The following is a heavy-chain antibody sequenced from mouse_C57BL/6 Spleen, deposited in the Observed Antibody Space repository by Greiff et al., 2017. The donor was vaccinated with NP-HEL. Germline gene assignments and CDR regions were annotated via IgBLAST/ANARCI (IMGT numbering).Heavy chain of an antibody. J-gene: IGHJ3*01. CDR1: GYTFTSYW. Sequence: VQLQQPGAELVKPGASVKLSCKASGYTFTSYWMHWVKQRPGQGLEWIGMIHPNSGSTNYNEKFKSKATLTVDKSSSTAYMQLSSLTSEDSAVYYCARRGITTVVAPFAYWGQGTLVTVSA. CDR3: ARRGITTVVAPFAY. CDR2: IHPNSGST. V-gene: IGHV1-64*01. D-gene: IGHD1-1*01.